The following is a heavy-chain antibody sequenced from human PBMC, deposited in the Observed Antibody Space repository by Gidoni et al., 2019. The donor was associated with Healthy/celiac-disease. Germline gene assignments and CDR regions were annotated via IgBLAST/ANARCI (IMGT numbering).Heavy chain of an antibody. V-gene: IGHV1-18*04. CDR3: ARGICSSTSCYGLYFDY. J-gene: IGHJ4*02. CDR2: ISAYNGNT. CDR1: GYTFTSYG. Sequence: QVQLVPSGAAVKKPGASVQVSCKASGYTFTSYGISWVRPAPGQGLEWMGWISAYNGNTNYAQKLQGRVTMTTDTSTSTAYMELRSLRSDDTAVYYCARGICSSTSCYGLYFDYWGQGTLVTVSS. D-gene: IGHD2-2*01.